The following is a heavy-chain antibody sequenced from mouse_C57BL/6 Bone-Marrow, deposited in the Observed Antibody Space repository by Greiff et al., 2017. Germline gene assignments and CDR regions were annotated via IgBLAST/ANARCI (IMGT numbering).Heavy chain of an antibody. V-gene: IGHV5-17*01. J-gene: IGHJ4*01. Sequence: EVKLVESGGGLVKPGGSLKLSCAASGFTFSDYGMHWVRQAPEKGLEWVAYISSGSSTIYYADTVKGRFTISRDNAKNTLFLQMTSLRSEDTAMYYCARDYYGSSPPYYYAMDYWGQGTSVTVSS. CDR3: ARDYYGSSPPYYYAMDY. CDR1: GFTFSDYG. CDR2: ISSGSSTI. D-gene: IGHD1-1*01.